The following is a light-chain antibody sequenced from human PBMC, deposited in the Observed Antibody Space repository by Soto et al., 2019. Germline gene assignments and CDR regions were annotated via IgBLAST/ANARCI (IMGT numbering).Light chain of an antibody. V-gene: IGKV3-20*01. CDR2: GVS. J-gene: IGKJ1*01. Sequence: EIVLTQSPGTLSLSPGERATLSCRASQTVTDKFLAWYQQKPGQSPRLLIYGVSSRATGTPDRFSGSGSGTDFTLTINRLEPEDLAVYFCQQYGDSPRTFGQGTKVQIK. CDR3: QQYGDSPRT. CDR1: QTVTDKF.